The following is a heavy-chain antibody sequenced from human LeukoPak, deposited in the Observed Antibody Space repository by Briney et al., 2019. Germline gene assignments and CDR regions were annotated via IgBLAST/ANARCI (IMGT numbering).Heavy chain of an antibody. Sequence: PGGSLRLSCAASGFTFSSYAMSWVRQAPGKGLEWVSAISGSGGSTYYADSVKGRFTISRDNAKNSLYLQMNSLRAEDTAVYYCARDHSSSWDLWGQGTLVTVSS. CDR2: ISGSGGST. D-gene: IGHD6-13*01. J-gene: IGHJ4*02. CDR1: GFTFSSYA. CDR3: ARDHSSSWDL. V-gene: IGHV3-23*01.